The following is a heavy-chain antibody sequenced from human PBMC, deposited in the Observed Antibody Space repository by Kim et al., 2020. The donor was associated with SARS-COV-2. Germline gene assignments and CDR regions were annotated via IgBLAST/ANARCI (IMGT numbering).Heavy chain of an antibody. J-gene: IGHJ5*02. Sequence: ADSVTGRFTISRDNAKNSLYLQMNSLRAEDTAVYYCARDKAAAGTGWFDPWGQGTLVTVSS. V-gene: IGHV3-21*01. D-gene: IGHD6-13*01. CDR3: ARDKAAAGTGWFDP.